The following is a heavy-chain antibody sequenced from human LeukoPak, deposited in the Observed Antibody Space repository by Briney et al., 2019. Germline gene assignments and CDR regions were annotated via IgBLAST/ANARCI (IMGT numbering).Heavy chain of an antibody. J-gene: IGHJ6*04. CDR2: IKSKTDGGTT. Sequence: PGGSLRLSSAASGFTFSNAWMSWVRQAPGKGLEWGGRIKSKTDGGTTDYAAPVKGRFTISRDDSKNTLYQQMNSLKTEDTAVYYCTTGNPRCYYFGIDVWGKGTTVTVSS. CDR3: TTGNPRCYYFGIDV. V-gene: IGHV3-15*01. CDR1: GFTFSNAW.